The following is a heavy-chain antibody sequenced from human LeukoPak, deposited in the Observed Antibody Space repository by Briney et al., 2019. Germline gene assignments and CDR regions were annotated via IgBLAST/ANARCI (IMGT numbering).Heavy chain of an antibody. J-gene: IGHJ6*02. V-gene: IGHV3-30-3*01. Sequence: PGGSLRLSCAVSGFTFRSHAMHWVRQAPGKGLDWVVAISYDGAKTYYANSVQGRFTISRDNSKNTVDLQMHSLRAEDTAVYYCGRDLGGAANAERNWYQGVDVWGQGIAVTVSS. D-gene: IGHD2-2*01. CDR3: GRDLGGAANAERNWYQGVDV. CDR1: GFTFRSHA. CDR2: ISYDGAKT.